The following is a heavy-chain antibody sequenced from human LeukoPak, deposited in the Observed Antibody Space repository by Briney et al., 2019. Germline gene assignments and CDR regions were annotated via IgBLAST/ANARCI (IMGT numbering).Heavy chain of an antibody. J-gene: IGHJ4*02. CDR2: IWYDGSNK. D-gene: IGHD6-6*01. V-gene: IGHV3-33*06. CDR1: GFTFSSYG. Sequence: PGRSLRLSCAASGFTFSSYGMHWVRQAPGKGLEWVAVIWYDGSNKYYADSVKGLFTISRDNSKNTLYLQMNSLRAEDTAVYYCAKDAYSSSSDFDYWGQGTLVTVSS. CDR3: AKDAYSSSSDFDY.